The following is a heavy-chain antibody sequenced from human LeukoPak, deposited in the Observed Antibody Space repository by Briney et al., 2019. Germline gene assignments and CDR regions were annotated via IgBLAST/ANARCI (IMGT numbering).Heavy chain of an antibody. CDR3: ARDGGSSSNWSFDY. Sequence: GGSLRLSCVASGFTFSSYWMHWVRQDPGKGLVWVSRISGDGRNINYADSVRGRFTISRDNAKNTLYLQMNSLRAEDTAVYYCARDGGSSSNWSFDYWGPGTLVTVSS. CDR1: GFTFSSYW. CDR2: ISGDGRNI. J-gene: IGHJ4*02. V-gene: IGHV3-74*01. D-gene: IGHD6-13*01.